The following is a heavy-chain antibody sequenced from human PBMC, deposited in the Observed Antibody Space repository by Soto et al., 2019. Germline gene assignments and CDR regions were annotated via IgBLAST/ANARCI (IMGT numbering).Heavy chain of an antibody. J-gene: IGHJ5*02. CDR2: PYHSGTT. CDR3: AREVNSSPARGPNWFDP. CDR1: GDSINNSHW. D-gene: IGHD6-13*01. Sequence: QVQLQESGPGLVQPSGTLSLTCAVSGDSINNSHWWSWVRQTPGKGLEWIGEPYHSGTTNYNPSLNTRVTISIDKSKNQFSLKMNSVTAADTAVYYCAREVNSSPARGPNWFDPWGQGTLVTVSS. V-gene: IGHV4-4*02.